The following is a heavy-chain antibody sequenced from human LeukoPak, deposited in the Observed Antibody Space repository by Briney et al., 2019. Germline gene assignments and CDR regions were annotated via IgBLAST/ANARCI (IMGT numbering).Heavy chain of an antibody. CDR2: ISYDGSNK. Sequence: GGSLRLSCAASGFTFSSYAMHWVRQAPGKGLEWVAVISYDGSNKYYADSVKGRFTISRDNSKNTLYLQMNSLRAEDTAVYYCARERYGDKPFDYWGQGTLVTVSS. CDR1: GFTFSSYA. V-gene: IGHV3-30-3*01. J-gene: IGHJ4*02. D-gene: IGHD4-17*01. CDR3: ARERYGDKPFDY.